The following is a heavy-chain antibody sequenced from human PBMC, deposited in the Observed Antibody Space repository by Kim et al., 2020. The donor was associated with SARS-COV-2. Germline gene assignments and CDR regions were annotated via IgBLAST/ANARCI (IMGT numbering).Heavy chain of an antibody. CDR2: IKQDGSEK. V-gene: IGHV3-7*01. D-gene: IGHD2-15*01. J-gene: IGHJ4*02. CDR1: GFTFSSYW. Sequence: GGSLRLSCAASGFTFSSYWMSWVRQAPGKGLEWVANIKQDGSEKYYVDSVKGRFTISRDNAKNSLYLQMNSLRAEDTAVYYCARDTSGYCSGGSCPYYFDYWGQGTLVTVSS. CDR3: ARDTSGYCSGGSCPYYFDY.